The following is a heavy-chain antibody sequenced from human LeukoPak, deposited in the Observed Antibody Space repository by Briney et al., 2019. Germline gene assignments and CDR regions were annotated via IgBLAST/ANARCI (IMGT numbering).Heavy chain of an antibody. J-gene: IGHJ4*02. CDR2: INPSGDST. D-gene: IGHD6-13*01. CDR3: ARFSSSWYSSFDY. V-gene: IGHV1-46*01. CDR1: GYTFTSYY. Sequence: GASVKVSCKASGYTFTSYYMHWVRQAPGQGLEWMGIINPSGDSTSYAQKFQGRVTMTWDTSTSTVYMELSSLRTEDTAVYYCARFSSSWYSSFDYWGQGTLVTVSS.